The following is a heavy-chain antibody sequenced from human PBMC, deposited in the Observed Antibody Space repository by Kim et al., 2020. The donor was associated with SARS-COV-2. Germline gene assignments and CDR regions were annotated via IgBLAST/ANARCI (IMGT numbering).Heavy chain of an antibody. D-gene: IGHD3-10*01. V-gene: IGHV3-30*04. CDR3: ARENYYGSGSLYYYYSYGMDV. CDR2: ISYDGSNK. J-gene: IGHJ6*02. Sequence: GGSLRLSCAASGFTFSSYAMHWVRQAPGKGLEWVAVISYDGSNKYYADSVKGRFTISRDNSKNTLYLQMNSLRAEDTAVYYCARENYYGSGSLYYYYSYGMDVWGQGTTVTVSS. CDR1: GFTFSSYA.